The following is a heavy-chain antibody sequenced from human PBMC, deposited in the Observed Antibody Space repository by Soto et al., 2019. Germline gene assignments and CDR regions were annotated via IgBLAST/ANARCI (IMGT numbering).Heavy chain of an antibody. Sequence: GGSLRLSCAASGFTFSSYGMHWVRQAPGKGLEWVAVISYDGSNKYYADSVKGRFTISRDNSKNTLYLQMNSLRAEDTAVYYCAKEGRFWSGYSNYYYYMDVWGKGTTVTVSS. V-gene: IGHV3-30*18. CDR2: ISYDGSNK. CDR1: GFTFSSYG. CDR3: AKEGRFWSGYSNYYYYMDV. J-gene: IGHJ6*03. D-gene: IGHD3-3*01.